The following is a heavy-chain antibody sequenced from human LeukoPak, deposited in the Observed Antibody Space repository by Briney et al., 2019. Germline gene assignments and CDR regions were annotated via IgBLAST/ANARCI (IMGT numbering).Heavy chain of an antibody. V-gene: IGHV3-23*01. CDR2: ISGSGGSA. CDR1: GFTFSSYS. CDR3: AKGKYSSGAGVFDY. D-gene: IGHD6-19*01. J-gene: IGHJ4*02. Sequence: GGSLRLSCAASGFTFSSYSMNWVRQAPGKGLEWVSGISGSGGSAYYADSVKGRFTMSRDNSKNTVYLQMNSLRAEDTAVYYCAKGKYSSGAGVFDYWGQGTLVTVSS.